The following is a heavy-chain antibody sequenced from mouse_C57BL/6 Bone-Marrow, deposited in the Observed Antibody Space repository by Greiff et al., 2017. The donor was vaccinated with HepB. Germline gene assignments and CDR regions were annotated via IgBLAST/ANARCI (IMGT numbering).Heavy chain of an antibody. Sequence: VQLKESGPELVKPGASVKISCKASGYSFTDYNMNWVKQSTGKSLEWIGVINPNYGTTSYNQKFKGKATLTVDQSSSTAYMQLNSLTSEDTAVYYCARQTYYSNYEAMDYWGQGTSVTVSS. CDR1: GYSFTDYN. D-gene: IGHD2-5*01. J-gene: IGHJ4*01. CDR2: INPNYGTT. V-gene: IGHV1-39*01. CDR3: ARQTYYSNYEAMDY.